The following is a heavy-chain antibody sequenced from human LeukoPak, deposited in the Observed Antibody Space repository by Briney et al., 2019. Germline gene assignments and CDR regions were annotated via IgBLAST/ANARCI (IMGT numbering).Heavy chain of an antibody. D-gene: IGHD4-23*01. V-gene: IGHV3-21*01. CDR3: ARVRSVGGNPHAFNI. Sequence: GGSLRLSCAASGVTFSGYSMNWVRQAPGKGLEWVSAITATSLHIYYADSVKGRFTISRDNAKNSLSLQMNSLRVEDTALYYCARVRSVGGNPHAFNIWGQGTMVTVSS. CDR1: GVTFSGYS. CDR2: ITATSLHI. J-gene: IGHJ3*02.